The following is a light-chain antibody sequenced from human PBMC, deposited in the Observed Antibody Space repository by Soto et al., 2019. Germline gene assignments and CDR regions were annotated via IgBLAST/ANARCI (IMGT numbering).Light chain of an antibody. CDR1: RSISSSY. J-gene: IGKJ1*01. V-gene: IGKV3-20*01. Sequence: EVVLTQSPGTLSLSPGERATLSYRTSRSISSSYLAWYQQKAGQAPRLLIYGASSRANGIPDRFSGSGSGTDFTLTITRLEPEDFAVYYCQHYATSPRTFGQGTKVEVK. CDR3: QHYATSPRT. CDR2: GAS.